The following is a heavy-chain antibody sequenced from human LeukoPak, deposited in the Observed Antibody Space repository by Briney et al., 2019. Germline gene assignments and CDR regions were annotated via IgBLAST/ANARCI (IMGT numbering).Heavy chain of an antibody. V-gene: IGHV3-30*04. CDR2: ISYDGSNK. CDR3: ARATYVWGSYRYLIPFDY. J-gene: IGHJ4*02. CDR1: GFTFSSYA. Sequence: PGGSLRLSCAASGFTFSSYAMHWVRQAPGKGLEWVAVISYDGSNKYYADSVKGRFTISRDNAKNSLYLQMNSLRAEDTAVYYCARATYVWGSYRYLIPFDYWGQGTLVTVSS. D-gene: IGHD3-16*02.